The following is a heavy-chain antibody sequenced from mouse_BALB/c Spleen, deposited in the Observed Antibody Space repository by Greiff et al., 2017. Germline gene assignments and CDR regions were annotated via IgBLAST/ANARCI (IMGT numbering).Heavy chain of an antibody. Sequence: VQLQQSAAELARPGASVKMSCKASGYTFTSYTMHWVKQRPGQGLEWIGYINPSSGYTEYNQKFKDKTTLTADKSSSTAYMQLSSLTSEDSAVYYCARFITTVYYYAMDYWGQGTSVTVSS. CDR2: INPSSGYT. CDR1: GYTFTSYT. V-gene: IGHV1-4*02. D-gene: IGHD1-2*01. CDR3: ARFITTVYYYAMDY. J-gene: IGHJ4*01.